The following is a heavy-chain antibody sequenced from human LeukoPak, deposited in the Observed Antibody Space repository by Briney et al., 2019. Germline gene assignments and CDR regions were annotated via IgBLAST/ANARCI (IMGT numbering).Heavy chain of an antibody. J-gene: IGHJ4*02. CDR3: ARGGGTPTTVVTPFDY. CDR2: IFHSGST. V-gene: IGHV4-4*02. Sequence: SGTLSLTRAVSGGSISNNNWWSWVRQPPGKGLEWIGEIFHSGSTNYSPSLRSRVTISVDKSKNQFSLKLNSVTAADTAVYYCARGGGTPTTVVTPFDYWGQGTLVTVSS. CDR1: GGSISNNNW. D-gene: IGHD4-23*01.